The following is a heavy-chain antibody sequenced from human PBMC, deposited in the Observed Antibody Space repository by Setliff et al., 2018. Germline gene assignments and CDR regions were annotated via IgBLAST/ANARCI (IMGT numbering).Heavy chain of an antibody. CDR3: ARVGIKGGYYFDY. J-gene: IGHJ4*02. V-gene: IGHV5-51*01. CDR2: IFPTDSDT. D-gene: IGHD7-27*01. Sequence: GESLKISCKGSGRSFTSFWIGWVRQMPGKGLEWKGIIFPTDSDTRYSPSFRGQVTISADKSISTAYLQWSSLKASDTAIYYCARVGIKGGYYFDYWGQGTLVTVSS. CDR1: GRSFTSFW.